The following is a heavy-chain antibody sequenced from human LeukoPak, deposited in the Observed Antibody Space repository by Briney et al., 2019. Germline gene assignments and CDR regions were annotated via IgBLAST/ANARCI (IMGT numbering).Heavy chain of an antibody. V-gene: IGHV4-34*01. CDR1: GGSLSGYY. D-gene: IGHD4-17*01. CDR3: ARDVVPRDYGDTLNAYDL. CDR2: IHHNGRT. Sequence: PSETLSLTCAVSGGSLSGYYWSWIRQSPGKGLEWTGDIHHNGRTKYKSSFKSRITIFLVSSKNEVSLRLSPVTPADTALYFCARDVVPRDYGDTLNAYDLWGQGTMVTVS. J-gene: IGHJ3*01.